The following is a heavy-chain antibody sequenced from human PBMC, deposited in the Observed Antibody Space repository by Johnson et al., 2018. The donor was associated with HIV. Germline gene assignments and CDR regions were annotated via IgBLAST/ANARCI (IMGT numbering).Heavy chain of an antibody. Sequence: QVQLVESGGGVVQPGRSLRLSCAASGFTFSSYAMHWVRQAPGKGLEWVAVISYDGTNKYYADSVKGRFTISRDNSKNTLYLQMNSLRAEDTAVYYCARGKLPAALRRGDAFDIWGQGTMVTVSS. CDR3: ARGKLPAALRRGDAFDI. CDR1: GFTFSSYA. D-gene: IGHD2-2*01. CDR2: ISYDGTNK. V-gene: IGHV3-30*04. J-gene: IGHJ3*02.